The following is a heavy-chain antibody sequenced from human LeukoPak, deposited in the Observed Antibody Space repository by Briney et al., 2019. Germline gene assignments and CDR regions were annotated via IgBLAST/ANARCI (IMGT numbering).Heavy chain of an antibody. CDR1: GGTFSSYA. CDR3: ARDAPSRYYGMDV. V-gene: IGHV1-69*04. CDR2: IIPILGIA. Sequence: SVKVSCKASGGTFSSYAISWVRQAPGQGLEWMGRIIPILGIANYAQKFQGRVTITADKSTSTAYMELSSLRSEDTAVYYCARDAPSRYYGMDVWGQGTTVTVSS. J-gene: IGHJ6*02.